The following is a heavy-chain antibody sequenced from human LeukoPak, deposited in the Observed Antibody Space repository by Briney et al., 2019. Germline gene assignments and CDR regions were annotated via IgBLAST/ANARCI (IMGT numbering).Heavy chain of an antibody. CDR1: GFTFGDYA. D-gene: IGHD2-2*01. Sequence: GGSLRLSCLTSGFTFGDYAMSWVRQAPGKGLEWVGFIQAKAYGGAAKYAASVNGRFSIWRDDSQSIANLQMNDLKAEDTAVYYCTRAPHPRCSSSGCYLDYWGQGTLVTVSS. V-gene: IGHV3-49*04. CDR3: TRAPHPRCSSSGCYLDY. CDR2: IQAKAYGGAA. J-gene: IGHJ4*02.